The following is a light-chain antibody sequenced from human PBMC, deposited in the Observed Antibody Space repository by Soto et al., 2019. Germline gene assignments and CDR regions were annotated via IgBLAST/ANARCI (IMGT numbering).Light chain of an antibody. J-gene: IGKJ1*01. V-gene: IGKV3-20*01. CDR1: QSVSSNF. CDR3: QQYGSSPRT. Sequence: EIVLTQSPGTLSLSPGERATLSCRASQSVSSNFLAWYQQKPGQAPRLLIYNASNRATGIPDRFSGSGSGIDFTLTISRLETEDFAVYYCQQYGSSPRTFGQGTKVDIK. CDR2: NAS.